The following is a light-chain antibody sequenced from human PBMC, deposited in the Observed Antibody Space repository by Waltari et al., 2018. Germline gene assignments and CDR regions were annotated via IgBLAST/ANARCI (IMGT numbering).Light chain of an antibody. CDR3: QSADSSGTWV. J-gene: IGLJ3*02. CDR2: KNS. Sequence: SYALTQPPSVTVSPGQTARITCSGDALPKQDASWFQPKPGTAPVLEIDKNSERPSGITERFSGSSSGTTVTLTSSGVQAEDEADYYCQSADSSGTWVFGAVTKLIVL. CDR1: ALPKQD. V-gene: IGLV3-25*03.